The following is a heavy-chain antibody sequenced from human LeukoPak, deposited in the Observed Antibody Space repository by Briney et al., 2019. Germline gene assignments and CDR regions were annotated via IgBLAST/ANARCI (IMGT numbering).Heavy chain of an antibody. CDR2: IGSSGSTK. V-gene: IGHV3-48*03. J-gene: IGHJ6*04. CDR1: GFTFFSYE. Sequence: GGSLRLSCAASGFTFFSYEMIWVPQAPGKGLEWLSYIGSSGSTKYYADSVKGRFTISRDNAENSLYLQMNSLRAEDTAVYYCATYCSSTSCYRIRYMDVWAEGATVTVSS. CDR3: ATYCSSTSCYRIRYMDV. D-gene: IGHD2-2*01.